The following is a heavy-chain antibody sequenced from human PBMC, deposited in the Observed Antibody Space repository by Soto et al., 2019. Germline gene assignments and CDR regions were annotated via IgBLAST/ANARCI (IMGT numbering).Heavy chain of an antibody. CDR1: GFTFTSYA. CDR2: IVVGSGNT. Sequence: SVKVSCKASGFTFTSYAMQWVRQARGQRLEWIGWIVVGSGNTNYAQKFQERVTITRDMSTSTAYMELSNLRSEDTAVYYCAADPGYAYAFDIWGQGTMVTVSS. J-gene: IGHJ3*02. V-gene: IGHV1-58*02. D-gene: IGHD5-18*01. CDR3: AADPGYAYAFDI.